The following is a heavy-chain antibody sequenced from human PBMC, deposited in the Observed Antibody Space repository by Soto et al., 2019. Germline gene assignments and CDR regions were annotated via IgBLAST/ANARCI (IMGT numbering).Heavy chain of an antibody. CDR1: GFTFSSYG. V-gene: IGHV3-33*01. D-gene: IGHD4-17*01. J-gene: IGHJ6*02. CDR3: AREKGGDPEYYYYGMDV. CDR2: IWYDGSNK. Sequence: GGSLRLSCAASGFTFSSYGMHWVRQAPGKGLEWVAVIWYDGSNKYYADSVKGRFTISRDNSKNTLYLQMNSLRAEDTAVYYCAREKGGDPEYYYYGMDVWGQGTTVTVSS.